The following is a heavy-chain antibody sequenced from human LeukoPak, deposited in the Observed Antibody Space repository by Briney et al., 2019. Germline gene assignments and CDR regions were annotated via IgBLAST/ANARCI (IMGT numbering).Heavy chain of an antibody. J-gene: IGHJ4*02. CDR2: IWYDGSNK. V-gene: IGHV3-33*06. D-gene: IGHD2-2*01. CDR1: GFTFSSYG. Sequence: QPGRSLRLSCAASGFTFSSYGMHWVRQAPGKGLEWVAVIWYDGSNKYYADSVKGRFTISRDNSKNTLYLQMNSLRAEDTAVYYCAKGRDSTSCYDNWGQGTLVTVSS. CDR3: AKGRDSTSCYDN.